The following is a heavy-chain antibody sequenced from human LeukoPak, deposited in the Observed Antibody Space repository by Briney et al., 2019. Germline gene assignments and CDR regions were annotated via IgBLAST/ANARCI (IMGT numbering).Heavy chain of an antibody. CDR1: GYTFTSYD. J-gene: IGHJ6*03. CDR2: MNPNSGNT. CDR3: ARGIVVVPAATRRDYYMDV. D-gene: IGHD2-2*01. Sequence: GASVKVSCKASGYTFTSYDINWLRQATGQGLEWMGWMNPNSGNTGYAQKFQGRVTITRNTSISTAYMELSSLRSEDTAVYYCARGIVVVPAATRRDYYMDVWGKGTTVTVSS. V-gene: IGHV1-8*03.